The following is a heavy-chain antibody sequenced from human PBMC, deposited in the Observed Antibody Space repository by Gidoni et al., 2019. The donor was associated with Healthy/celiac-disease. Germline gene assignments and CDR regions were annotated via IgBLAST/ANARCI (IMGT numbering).Heavy chain of an antibody. Sequence: EVQLVESGEGLVQPGRSLRLPFAASGFTFSSYARHWVRQDPGKGLEYVSAISSDGGSTYYAASVKGRFTISRENSKNTLYLQMGSLRAEDMAVYYCASGHTGYSSRWYEGALVYWGQGTLVTVS. J-gene: IGHJ4*02. CDR2: ISSDGGST. V-gene: IGHV3-64*02. CDR3: ASGHTGYSSRWYEGALVY. CDR1: GFTFSSYA. D-gene: IGHD6-13*01.